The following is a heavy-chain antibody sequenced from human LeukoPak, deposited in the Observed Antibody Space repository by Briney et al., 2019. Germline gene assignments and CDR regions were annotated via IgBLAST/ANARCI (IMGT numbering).Heavy chain of an antibody. Sequence: ASVKVSCKASGYTFTGYYMHWVRQAPGQGLEWMGWINPNSGGANYAQKFQGRVTMTRDTSISTAYMELSRLRSDDTAVYYCARRSSPWLLLPYYWGQGTLVTVSS. D-gene: IGHD3-22*01. CDR2: INPNSGGA. CDR1: GYTFTGYY. V-gene: IGHV1-2*02. CDR3: ARRSSPWLLLPYY. J-gene: IGHJ4*02.